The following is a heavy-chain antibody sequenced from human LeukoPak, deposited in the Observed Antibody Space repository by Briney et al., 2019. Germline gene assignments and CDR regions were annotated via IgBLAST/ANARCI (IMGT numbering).Heavy chain of an antibody. V-gene: IGHV4-4*07. CDR2: IYTSGST. CDR3: ASASRTVAGYYYYGMDV. CDR1: GGSISSYY. D-gene: IGHD6-19*01. J-gene: IGHJ6*02. Sequence: SETLSLTCTVSGGSISSYYWSWIRQPAGKGLEWIGRIYTSGSTNYNPSLKSRVTMSVDTSKNQFSLKLSSVTAADTAVYYCASASRTVAGYYYYGMDVWGQRTTVTVSS.